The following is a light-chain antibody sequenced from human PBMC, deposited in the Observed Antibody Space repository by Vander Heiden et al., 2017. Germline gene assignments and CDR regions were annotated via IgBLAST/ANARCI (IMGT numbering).Light chain of an antibody. CDR3: SSYTSSSTPKV. V-gene: IGLV2-14*01. J-gene: IGLJ1*01. Sequence: HSALTHPASVSRSPGPSTIISCTGSRSDVGGYNSVSWYQQHPGKAPKLMIYEVSNRPAGVSNRFSGSKSGNTASLTISGLQAEDEADYYCSSYTSSSTPKVFGTGTKVTVL. CDR1: RSDVGGYNS. CDR2: EVS.